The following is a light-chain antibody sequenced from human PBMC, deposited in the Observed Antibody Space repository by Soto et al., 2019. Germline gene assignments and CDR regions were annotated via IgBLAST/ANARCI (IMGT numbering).Light chain of an antibody. CDR2: EAS. J-gene: IGKJ4*01. V-gene: IGKV3-15*01. CDR1: QSVNSN. CDR3: EQYNNWPLT. Sequence: EIVMTQSPATLSVSPGERATLSCRASQSVNSNLAWYQQKRGQSPRLIIYEASSRATGSPARFSASGSGTEFTLTISSLQSEDLAFYYCEQYNNWPLTVGGGTNVEIK.